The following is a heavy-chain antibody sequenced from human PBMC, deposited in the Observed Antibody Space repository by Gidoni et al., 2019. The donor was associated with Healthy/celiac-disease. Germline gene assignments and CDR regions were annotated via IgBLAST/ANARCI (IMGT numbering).Heavy chain of an antibody. CDR3: AGHGGYYYYMDV. CDR2: IYYSGST. Sequence: QLQLQASGPGLVKPSETLSLTCTVSGGSISSSSYYWGWIRQPPGKGLEWIGSIYYSGSTYYNPSLKSRVTISVDTSKNQFSLKLSSVTAADTAVYYCAGHGGYYYYMDVWGKGTTVTVSS. J-gene: IGHJ6*03. CDR1: GGSISSSSYY. V-gene: IGHV4-39*01.